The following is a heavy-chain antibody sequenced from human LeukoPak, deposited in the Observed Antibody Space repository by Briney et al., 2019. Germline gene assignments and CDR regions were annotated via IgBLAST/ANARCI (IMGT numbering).Heavy chain of an antibody. D-gene: IGHD1-26*01. CDR2: IAFDGNNK. V-gene: IGHV3-30*04. J-gene: IGHJ3*02. CDR3: ARGGGYSSDAFDI. CDR1: GFTFSNYA. Sequence: GGSLRLSCEVSGFTFSNYAMHWVRQAPGKGLEWVAAIAFDGNNKYYADSVKGQFTISRDNSRNTLYLQMSSLRAEDTALYYCARGGGYSSDAFDICGQGTVVTVSS.